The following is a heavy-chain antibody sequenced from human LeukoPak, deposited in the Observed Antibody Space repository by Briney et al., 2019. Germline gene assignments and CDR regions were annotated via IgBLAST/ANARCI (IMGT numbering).Heavy chain of an antibody. D-gene: IGHD3-10*01. CDR1: GFTVSSNY. Sequence: PGGSLRLSCAASGFTVSSNYMSWVRQAPGKGLEWVSVIYSGGSTYYADSVKGRFTISRDSSKNTLYLQMNSLRAEDTVLYYCAKDRAGASGTRRGIDYWGQGTLVTVSS. CDR2: IYSGGST. CDR3: AKDRAGASGTRRGIDY. V-gene: IGHV3-53*01. J-gene: IGHJ4*02.